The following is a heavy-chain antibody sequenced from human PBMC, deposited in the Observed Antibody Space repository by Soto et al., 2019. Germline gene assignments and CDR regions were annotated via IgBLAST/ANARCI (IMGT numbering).Heavy chain of an antibody. J-gene: IGHJ5*02. D-gene: IGHD3-3*01. V-gene: IGHV3-7*03. CDR3: ARDRGAPYYDFWSGSPNWFDP. CDR1: GFTFSSYW. Sequence: GGSLRLSCAASGFTFSSYWMSWVRQAPGKGLEWVANIKQDGSEKYYVDSVKGRFTISRDNAKNSLYLQMNSLRAEDTAVYYCARDRGAPYYDFWSGSPNWFDPWGQGTMVTVSS. CDR2: IKQDGSEK.